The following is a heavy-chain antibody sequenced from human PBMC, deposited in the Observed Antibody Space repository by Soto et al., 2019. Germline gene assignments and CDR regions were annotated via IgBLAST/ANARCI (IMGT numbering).Heavy chain of an antibody. CDR3: ARDKRGGIAAASSYYYYGMDV. CDR2: IIPIFGTA. V-gene: IGHV1-69*01. CDR1: GGTFSSYA. J-gene: IGHJ6*02. D-gene: IGHD6-13*01. Sequence: QVQLVQSGAEVKKPGSSVKVSCKASGGTFSSYAISWVRQAPGQGLEWMGGIIPIFGTANYAQKFQGRVTITADESTSTAYMELSSLRSEDTAVYYCARDKRGGIAAASSYYYYGMDVWGQGTTVTVSS.